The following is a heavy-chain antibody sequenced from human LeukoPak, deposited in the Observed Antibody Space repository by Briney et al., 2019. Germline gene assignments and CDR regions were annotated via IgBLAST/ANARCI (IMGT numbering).Heavy chain of an antibody. D-gene: IGHD5-12*01. V-gene: IGHV3-23*01. CDR3: AKDLGYSGYDLTGY. CDR2: ISGSGGST. J-gene: IGHJ4*02. CDR1: GFTFSSYA. Sequence: GGSPRLSCAASGFTFSSYAMSWVRQAPGKGLEWVSAISGSGGSTYYADSVKGRFTISRDNSKNTLYLQMNSLRAEDTAVYYCAKDLGYSGYDLTGYWGQGTLVTVSS.